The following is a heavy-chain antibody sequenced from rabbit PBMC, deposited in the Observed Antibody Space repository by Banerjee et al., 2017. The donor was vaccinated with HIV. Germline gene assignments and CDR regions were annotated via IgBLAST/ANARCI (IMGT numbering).Heavy chain of an antibody. V-gene: IGHV1S47*01. Sequence: QEQLVESGGGLVQPGGSLKLSCKASGFIFSSYGMSWVRQAPGKGLEWIGYIDPIFGSTYYASWVNGRFTISSHNAQNTLYLQLNSLTAADTATYFCARDVSTSSGYVFNLWGQGTLVTVS. CDR2: IDPIFGST. J-gene: IGHJ4*01. CDR1: GFIFSSYG. CDR3: ARDVSTSSGYVFNL. D-gene: IGHD1-1*01.